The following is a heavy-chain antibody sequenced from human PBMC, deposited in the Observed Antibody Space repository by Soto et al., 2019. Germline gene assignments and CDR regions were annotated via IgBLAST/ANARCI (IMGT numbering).Heavy chain of an antibody. CDR2: IYYSGST. CDR3: AIITAVAGY. J-gene: IGHJ4*02. Sequence: PSXTLSLTCTVSGGSISSYYWSWVRQSPGKGLEWIGYIYYSGSTNYNPSLKSRVTISVDTSKNEFSLKLSSVTTADTAVYYCAIITAVAGYWGQGTLVTVSS. V-gene: IGHV4-59*01. D-gene: IGHD2-15*01. CDR1: GGSISSYY.